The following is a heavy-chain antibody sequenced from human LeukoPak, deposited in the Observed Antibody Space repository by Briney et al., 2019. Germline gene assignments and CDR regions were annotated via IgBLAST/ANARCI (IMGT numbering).Heavy chain of an antibody. D-gene: IGHD6-19*01. Sequence: PSETLSLPCTASGGSISSGSYYWSWIRQPAGKGLEWIGRIYTSGSTNYNSSLHNRVTISVDTSKDQFSLKLSSVTAADTAVYYCASIAVAGTPLDYWGQGTLVTVSS. V-gene: IGHV4-61*02. CDR2: IYTSGST. J-gene: IGHJ4*02. CDR3: ASIAVAGTPLDY. CDR1: GGSISSGSYY.